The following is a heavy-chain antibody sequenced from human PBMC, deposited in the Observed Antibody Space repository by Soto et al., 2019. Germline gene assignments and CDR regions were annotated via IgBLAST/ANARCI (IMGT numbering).Heavy chain of an antibody. CDR3: ARVAGLLWFGESRYYFDY. V-gene: IGHV4-31*03. Sequence: PSETLSLTCTVSGGSISSGGYYWSWIRQHPGKGLEWIGYIYYSGSTYYNPSLKSRVTISVDTSKNQFSLKLSSVTAADTAVYYCARVAGLLWFGESRYYFDYWGQGTLVTVSP. CDR2: IYYSGST. D-gene: IGHD3-10*01. J-gene: IGHJ4*02. CDR1: GGSISSGGYY.